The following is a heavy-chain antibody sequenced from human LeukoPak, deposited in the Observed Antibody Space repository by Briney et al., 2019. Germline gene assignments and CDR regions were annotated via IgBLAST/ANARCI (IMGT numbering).Heavy chain of an antibody. J-gene: IGHJ6*03. V-gene: IGHV4-34*01. CDR1: GGSFSGYY. D-gene: IGHD3-3*01. Sequence: PSETLSLTCAVYGGSFSGYYWSWIRQPPGKGLEWIGEINHSGSTNYHPSLKSRVTISVDTSKNQFSLKMSSVTAADTAVYYCARGRAYDFWSGPHYYYYMDVWGKGTTVTVSS. CDR3: ARGRAYDFWSGPHYYYYMDV. CDR2: INHSGST.